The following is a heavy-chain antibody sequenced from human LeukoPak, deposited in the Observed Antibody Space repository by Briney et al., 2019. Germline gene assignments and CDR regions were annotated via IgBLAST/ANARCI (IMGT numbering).Heavy chain of an antibody. J-gene: IGHJ4*02. Sequence: SETLSLTCTVSGGSISSSSYYWGWIRQPPGKGLEWIGSIYYSGSTYYNPSLKSRVTISVDTSKNQFSLKLSSVTAADTAVYYCVRRTGSNFDYWGQGTLVTVSS. V-gene: IGHV4-39*01. CDR3: VRRTGSNFDY. D-gene: IGHD4-17*01. CDR1: GGSISSSSYY. CDR2: IYYSGST.